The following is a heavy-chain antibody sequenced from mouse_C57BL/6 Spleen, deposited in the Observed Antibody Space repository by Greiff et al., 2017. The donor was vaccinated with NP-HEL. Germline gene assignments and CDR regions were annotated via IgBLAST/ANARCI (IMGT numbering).Heavy chain of an antibody. CDR3: ARSDGNYDYYAMEY. CDR2: IYPGDGDT. CDR1: GYAFSSSW. V-gene: IGHV1-82*01. D-gene: IGHD2-1*01. Sequence: VQLQQSGPELVKPGASVKISRKASGYAFSSSWMNWVKQRPGKGLEWIGRIYPGDGDTNYNGKFKGKATLTADKSSSTAYMQLSSLTSEDSAVDYCARSDGNYDYYAMEYWGQGTSVTAAS. J-gene: IGHJ4*01.